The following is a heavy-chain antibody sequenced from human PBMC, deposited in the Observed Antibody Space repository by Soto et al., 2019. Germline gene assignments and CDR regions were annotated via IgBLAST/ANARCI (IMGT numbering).Heavy chain of an antibody. Sequence: SGTLSLTCTVSGGSISSSSYYWGWFRQPPGKGLEWIGSIYYSGSTYDNPSLKSRVTISVDASKNQFSLKLSSVTAADTAVYYCARFDNFWSGNTYGMDVWGQGTTVT. CDR3: ARFDNFWSGNTYGMDV. CDR1: GGSISSSSYY. CDR2: IYYSGST. D-gene: IGHD3-3*01. J-gene: IGHJ6*02. V-gene: IGHV4-39*01.